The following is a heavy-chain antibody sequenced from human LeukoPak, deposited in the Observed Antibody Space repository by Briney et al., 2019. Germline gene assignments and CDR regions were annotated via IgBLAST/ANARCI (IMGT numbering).Heavy chain of an antibody. V-gene: IGHV1-69*13. J-gene: IGHJ5*02. Sequence: SVKVSCKASGYTFTSYAISWVRQAPGQGLEWMGGIIPIFGTANYAQKFQGRVTITADESTSTAYMELSSLRSEDTAVYYCARDRGGGSSYDGWFDPWGQGTLVTVST. CDR1: GYTFTSYA. CDR3: ARDRGGGSSYDGWFDP. CDR2: IIPIFGTA. D-gene: IGHD2-15*01.